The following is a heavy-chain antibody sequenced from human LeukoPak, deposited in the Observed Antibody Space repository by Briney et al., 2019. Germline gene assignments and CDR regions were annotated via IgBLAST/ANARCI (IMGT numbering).Heavy chain of an antibody. CDR2: IYYSGST. J-gene: IGHJ4*02. CDR3: ARQISSGWYGDYFDY. D-gene: IGHD6-19*01. Sequence: SETLSLTCNVSGGSINSRSYYWGWIRQSPGKGLEWIGSIYYSGSTYYNPSLKSRVTMSVDTSKNQFSLKLSSVTAADTAVYYCARQISSGWYGDYFDYWGQGTLVTASS. V-gene: IGHV4-39*01. CDR1: GGSINSRSYY.